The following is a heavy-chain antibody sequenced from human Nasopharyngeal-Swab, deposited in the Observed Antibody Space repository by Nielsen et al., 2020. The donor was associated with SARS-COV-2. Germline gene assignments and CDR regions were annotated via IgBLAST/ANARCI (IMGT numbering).Heavy chain of an antibody. D-gene: IGHD3-3*01. CDR1: GFTFSDYY. Sequence: GSLRLSCAASGFTFSDYYMSWIRQAPGKGLEWVSYISSSGSTIYYADSVKGRFTISRDNAKSSLYLQMNSLRAEDTAVYYCARHPLGITIFGVVITNNWFDPWGQGTLVTVSS. V-gene: IGHV3-11*04. CDR3: ARHPLGITIFGVVITNNWFDP. J-gene: IGHJ5*02. CDR2: ISSSGSTI.